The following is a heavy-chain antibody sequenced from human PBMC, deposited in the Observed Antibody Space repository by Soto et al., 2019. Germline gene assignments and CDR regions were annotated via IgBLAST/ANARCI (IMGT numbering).Heavy chain of an antibody. V-gene: IGHV3-23*01. Sequence: EVQLLESGGGLVQPGGSLRLSCAASGFTFSNYAVTWVRQAPGKGLEWVSTISGSGGSTYYADSVKSRFTISRDNSKNTLYLQMNSLRAEDTAVYYCAKDQGSSWYEIDYWGQGTLVTVCS. CDR3: AKDQGSSWYEIDY. CDR1: GFTFSNYA. J-gene: IGHJ4*02. CDR2: ISGSGGST. D-gene: IGHD6-13*01.